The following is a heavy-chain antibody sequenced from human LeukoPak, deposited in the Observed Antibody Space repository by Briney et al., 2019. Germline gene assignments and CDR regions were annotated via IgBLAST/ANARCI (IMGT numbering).Heavy chain of an antibody. J-gene: IGHJ4*02. D-gene: IGHD1-26*01. V-gene: IGHV1-46*01. CDR2: ISTSGGST. CDR3: ARVWVGATKAGYGY. CDR1: GYTFTSYY. Sequence: ASVKVSCKESGYTFTSYYMHWVRQAPGQGLEWMGIISTSGGSTGYAQKFQGRIIMTRDTSTSTVYLDLSSLRSDDTAVYYCARVWVGATKAGYGYWGQGTLVTVSS.